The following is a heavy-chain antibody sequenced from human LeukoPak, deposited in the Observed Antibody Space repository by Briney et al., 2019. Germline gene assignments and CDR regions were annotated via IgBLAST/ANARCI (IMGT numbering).Heavy chain of an antibody. Sequence: GGSLRLSRAASGFTFSSYWMSWVRQAAEKGLEWVANIKEDGSEKYYVDSVKGRFTISRDNAKNSLYLQMNSLRAEDTAVYYCARDSGPGTTSPHYYGMDVWGQGTTVTVSS. CDR1: GFTFSSYW. J-gene: IGHJ6*02. D-gene: IGHD1-7*01. CDR2: IKEDGSEK. CDR3: ARDSGPGTTSPHYYGMDV. V-gene: IGHV3-7*03.